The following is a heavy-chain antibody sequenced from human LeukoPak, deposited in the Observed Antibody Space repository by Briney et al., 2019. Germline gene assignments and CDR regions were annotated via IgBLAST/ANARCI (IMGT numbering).Heavy chain of an antibody. Sequence: GGSLRLSCAASGFTFSSYWMSWVRQTPGKELEWVANIKQDGSEKYYVDSVKGRFTISRDNAKNSLYLQMNSLRAEDTAVYYCAKDPISYYYDSSGYRNSYWYFDLWGRGTLVTVSS. CDR2: IKQDGSEK. D-gene: IGHD3-22*01. CDR3: AKDPISYYYDSSGYRNSYWYFDL. J-gene: IGHJ2*01. V-gene: IGHV3-7*03. CDR1: GFTFSSYW.